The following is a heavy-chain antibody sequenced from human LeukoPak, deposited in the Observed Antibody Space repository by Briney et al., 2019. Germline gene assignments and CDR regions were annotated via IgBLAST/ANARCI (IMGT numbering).Heavy chain of an antibody. CDR1: GYTFTTYY. CDR2: VSAYNGKT. V-gene: IGHV1-18*01. J-gene: IGHJ4*02. D-gene: IGHD1-26*01. Sequence: ASVKVSCKASGYTFTTYYINWVRQAPAQGLEWLGWVSAYNGKTSYAQRFQGRVTMTTDSSTSTAYMDLASLRSDDTAVYYCARGGTFYLSIDYWGQGTLVTVSS. CDR3: ARGGTFYLSIDY.